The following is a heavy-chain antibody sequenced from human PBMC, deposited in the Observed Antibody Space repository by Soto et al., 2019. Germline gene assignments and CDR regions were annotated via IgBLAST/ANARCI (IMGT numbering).Heavy chain of an antibody. CDR1: GFTFSTYG. CDR3: VRGRVDGGELDL. Sequence: VQLVESGGGVVQPGRSLRLSCAASGFTFSTYGMYWVRQAPCKGLEWVAVIWYDASNKYYADSVKGRFTISRDNSENTLYLQMNSLRAEDTAVYYCVRGRVDGGELDLWGQGTLVTVSS. CDR2: IWYDASNK. D-gene: IGHD1-26*01. V-gene: IGHV3-33*01. J-gene: IGHJ4*02.